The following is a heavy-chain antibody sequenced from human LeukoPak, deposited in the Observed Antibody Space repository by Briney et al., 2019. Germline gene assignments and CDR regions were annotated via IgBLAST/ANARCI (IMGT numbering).Heavy chain of an antibody. J-gene: IGHJ4*02. Sequence: GGSLRLSCAASGFTFSSYGMHWVRQAPGKGLEWVAVISYDGSNKYYADSVKGRFTISRDNSKNTLYQQMNSLRAEDTAVYYCAKSGSGVFDYWGQGTLVTVSS. CDR2: ISYDGSNK. V-gene: IGHV3-30*18. D-gene: IGHD2-15*01. CDR3: AKSGSGVFDY. CDR1: GFTFSSYG.